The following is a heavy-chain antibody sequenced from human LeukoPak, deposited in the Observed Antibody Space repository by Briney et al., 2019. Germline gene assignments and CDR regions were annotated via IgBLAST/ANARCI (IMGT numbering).Heavy chain of an antibody. D-gene: IGHD2-15*01. CDR2: IRYDGSNK. Sequence: GGSLRLSCAASGFTFSSYGVHWVRQAPGKGLEWVAFIRYDGSNKYYADSVKGRFTISRDNSKNTLYLQMNSLRAEDTAVYYCAKSPHQYCSGGSCYLGWFDPWGQGTLVTVSS. CDR3: AKSPHQYCSGGSCYLGWFDP. CDR1: GFTFSSYG. V-gene: IGHV3-30*02. J-gene: IGHJ5*02.